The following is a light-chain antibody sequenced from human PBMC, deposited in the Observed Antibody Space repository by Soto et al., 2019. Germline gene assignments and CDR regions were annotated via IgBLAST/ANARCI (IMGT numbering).Light chain of an antibody. Sequence: EVVLTQSPATLSLSPGERATLSCRASQSVSSDLVWYQQKPGQAPRLLIYDASNRATGLPARFSGSGSGTDFTLTISSLAPEDFAVYYCQQRRNWPSTFGQGTRLEIK. CDR1: QSVSSD. CDR2: DAS. V-gene: IGKV3-11*01. CDR3: QQRRNWPST. J-gene: IGKJ5*01.